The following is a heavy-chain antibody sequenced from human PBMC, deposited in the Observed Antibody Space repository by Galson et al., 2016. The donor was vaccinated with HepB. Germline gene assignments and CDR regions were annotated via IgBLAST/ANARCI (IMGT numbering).Heavy chain of an antibody. CDR2: IFHTARV. J-gene: IGHJ4*02. D-gene: IGHD2/OR15-2a*01. Sequence: SETLSLTCAVSGVSISSSDWWSWVRQPPGQGLEWIGQIFHTARVNYTPSLASRVTISIDTSNNHFSLRLTSVTAADTALYYCARQYWGGPSDYWGQGTLVIVSS. CDR3: ARQYWGGPSDY. CDR1: GVSISSSDW. V-gene: IGHV4-4*02.